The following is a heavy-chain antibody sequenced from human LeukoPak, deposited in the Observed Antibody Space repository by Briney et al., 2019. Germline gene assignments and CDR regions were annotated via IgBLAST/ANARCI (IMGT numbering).Heavy chain of an antibody. CDR3: ARVREYSYGPTVIDY. Sequence: ASVKVSCKASGYTFTGYYMHWVRQAPGQGLEWMGWINPNSGGTNYAQKFQGRVTMTRDTSISTAYMELSRLRSDDTAVYYCARVREYSYGPTVIDYWGQGTLVTVSS. V-gene: IGHV1-2*02. CDR1: GYTFTGYY. D-gene: IGHD5-18*01. CDR2: INPNSGGT. J-gene: IGHJ4*02.